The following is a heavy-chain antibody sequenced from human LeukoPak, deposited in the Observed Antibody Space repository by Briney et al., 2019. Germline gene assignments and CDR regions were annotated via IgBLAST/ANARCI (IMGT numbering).Heavy chain of an antibody. CDR1: GFTFSTYG. Sequence: GGSLTLSCAASGFTFSTYGMHWVRQAPGKGLEWVAVISYDGSNEYYADSVKGRFTISRHNSKNMMYLQMNSLRAEDTALYYCANGLSGSGWSMDDWGQGSLVTVSS. CDR3: ANGLSGSGWSMDD. D-gene: IGHD6-19*01. V-gene: IGHV3-30*18. J-gene: IGHJ4*02. CDR2: ISYDGSNE.